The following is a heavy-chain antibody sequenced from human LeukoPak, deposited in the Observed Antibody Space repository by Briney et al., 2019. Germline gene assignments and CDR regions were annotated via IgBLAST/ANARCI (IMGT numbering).Heavy chain of an antibody. Sequence: ASVKVSCKASGYTFTSYGISWVRQAPGQGLKWMGWISAYNGNTNYAQKLQGRVTMTTDTSTSTAYMELRSLRSDDTAVYYCVRANSQQWDWFDPWGQGTLVTVSS. CDR2: ISAYNGNT. J-gene: IGHJ5*02. CDR1: GYTFTSYG. D-gene: IGHD6-19*01. V-gene: IGHV1-18*01. CDR3: VRANSQQWDWFDP.